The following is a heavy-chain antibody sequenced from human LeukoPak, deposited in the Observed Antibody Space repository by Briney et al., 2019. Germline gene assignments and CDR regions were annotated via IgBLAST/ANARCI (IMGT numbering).Heavy chain of an antibody. Sequence: GGSLRLSCAASGFTFSSYSMNWVRQAPGKGLEWGSSISSSSSYIYYADSVKGRFTISRDNSKNTLYLQMNSLRAEDTAVYYCTSHDRSGYYYSYWGQGTLVTVSS. CDR2: ISSSSSYI. V-gene: IGHV3-21*04. D-gene: IGHD3-22*01. J-gene: IGHJ4*02. CDR1: GFTFSSYS. CDR3: TSHDRSGYYYSY.